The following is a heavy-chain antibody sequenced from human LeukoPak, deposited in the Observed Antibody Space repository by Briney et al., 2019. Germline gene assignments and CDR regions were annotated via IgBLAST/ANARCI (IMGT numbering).Heavy chain of an antibody. CDR2: ISWNSGSI. J-gene: IGHJ5*02. CDR1: GFTFDDYA. V-gene: IGHV3-9*01. CDR3: AKDYGSGSYGNWFDP. Sequence: GGSLRLSCAASGFTFDDYAMHWVRQAPGKGLEWVSGISWNSGSIGYADSVKGRFTISRDNAKNSPYLQMNSLRAEDTALYYCAKDYGSGSYGNWFDPWGQGTLVTVSS. D-gene: IGHD3-10*01.